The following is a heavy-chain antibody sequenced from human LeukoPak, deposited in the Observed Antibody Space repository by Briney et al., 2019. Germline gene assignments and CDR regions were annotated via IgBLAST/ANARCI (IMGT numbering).Heavy chain of an antibody. J-gene: IGHJ4*02. V-gene: IGHV3-23*01. CDR1: GFTFSIYA. CDR3: AKDPMVRGSTYDY. CDR2: ISGRGTT. Sequence: PGGSLRLSCAASGFTFSIYAMSWVRQAPGKGLEWVSAISGRGTTYYADSVKGWLTISRDNSKNTLYLQMNSLRAEDTAVYYCAKDPMVRGSTYDYWGQGTLVTVSS. D-gene: IGHD3-10*01.